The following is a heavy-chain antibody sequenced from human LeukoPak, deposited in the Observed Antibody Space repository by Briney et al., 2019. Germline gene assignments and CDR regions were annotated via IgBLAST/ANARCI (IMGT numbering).Heavy chain of an antibody. CDR1: GDSISTYY. Sequence: SETLSLTCSFSGDSISTYYWSWIRQWPGKGLEWIGHIYSSGNTDYNSSLKSRVTISVDTSKSQFSLRLSSVTATDTAVYYCARLRWQLVGPYFDYWGQGILVTVSS. CDR2: IYSSGNT. D-gene: IGHD1-26*01. V-gene: IGHV4-59*01. CDR3: ARLRWQLVGPYFDY. J-gene: IGHJ4*02.